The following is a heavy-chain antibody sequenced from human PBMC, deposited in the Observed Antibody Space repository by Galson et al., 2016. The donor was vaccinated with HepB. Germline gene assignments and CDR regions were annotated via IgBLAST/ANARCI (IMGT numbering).Heavy chain of an antibody. CDR2: IYSGDRT. Sequence: SLRLSCAASGFTFGMYAMTWVRQAPGEGLEWVSSIYSGDRTYSADPVKGRFTITRHNSKNTLYLQMNGLRTEETAVYYCVRSAYSGSYFDYWGKGTLVTVSS. V-gene: IGHV3-53*04. D-gene: IGHD1-26*01. J-gene: IGHJ4*02. CDR1: GFTFGMYA. CDR3: VRSAYSGSYFDY.